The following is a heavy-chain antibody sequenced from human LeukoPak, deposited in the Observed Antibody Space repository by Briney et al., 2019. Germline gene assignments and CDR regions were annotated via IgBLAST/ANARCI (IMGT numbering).Heavy chain of an antibody. CDR2: MSSGGSTI. CDR3: ARVLRGGNSGYTFDI. D-gene: IGHD4-23*01. CDR1: RFTFSDYY. V-gene: IGHV3-11*01. J-gene: IGHJ3*02. Sequence: SGGSLRLSCAASRFTFSDYYMSWVRQAPGKGLAWVSYMSSGGSTISYADSVKGRFTISRDNAENSLYLQMNSLRVEDTAVYYCARVLRGGNSGYTFDIWGQGTMVTVSS.